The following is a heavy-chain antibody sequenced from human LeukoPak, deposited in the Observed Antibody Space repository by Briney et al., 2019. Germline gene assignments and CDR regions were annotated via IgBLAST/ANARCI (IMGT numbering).Heavy chain of an antibody. Sequence: GGSLRLSCAASGFTFSNCAMSWVRQAPGKGLEWVSAISGSGGNTYYADSAKGRFTISRDNSKNTLYLQMNSLRAEDTAVYYCAKERGGSSDWYEGDYWGQGTLVTVSS. CDR2: ISGSGGNT. CDR3: AKERGGSSDWYEGDY. CDR1: GFTFSNCA. J-gene: IGHJ4*02. V-gene: IGHV3-23*01. D-gene: IGHD6-19*01.